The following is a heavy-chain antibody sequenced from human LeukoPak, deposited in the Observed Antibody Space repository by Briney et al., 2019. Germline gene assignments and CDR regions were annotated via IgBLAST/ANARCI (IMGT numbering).Heavy chain of an antibody. J-gene: IGHJ3*02. CDR3: VRSGPDTFDI. D-gene: IGHD3-10*01. CDR2: IYPGDSDT. Sequence: GESLKISCKGSGHSFTSYWIGWVRQMPGKGLEWMGIIYPGDSDTRNSPSFQGQVTISADKSINTAYLQWSSLKASDTAMYYCVRSGPDTFDIWGQGTMVTVSS. CDR1: GHSFTSYW. V-gene: IGHV5-51*01.